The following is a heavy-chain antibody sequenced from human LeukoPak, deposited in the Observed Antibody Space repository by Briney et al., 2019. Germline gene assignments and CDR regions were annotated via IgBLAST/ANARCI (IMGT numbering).Heavy chain of an antibody. J-gene: IGHJ4*02. CDR2: ISSSSNYI. V-gene: IGHV3-21*01. CDR3: ARVPVLLTMGGDY. Sequence: GGSLRLSCAASGFTFSSSSMNWVRQAPGKGLEWVSAISSSSNYIYYADSVKGRFTISRDNAKNSLFLQMNSLRAEDTAVYYCARVPVLLTMGGDYWGQGTLVTVSS. CDR1: GFTFSSSS. D-gene: IGHD2/OR15-2a*01.